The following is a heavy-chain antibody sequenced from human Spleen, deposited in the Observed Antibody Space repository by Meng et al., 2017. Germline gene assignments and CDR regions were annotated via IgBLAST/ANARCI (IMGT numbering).Heavy chain of an antibody. Sequence: ASVKVSCKASGYTFISYDINWVRQATGQGLEWLGWMNPNSGNTGYAQKFQGRVTLTRDTSISTAYMELNSLRSEDTAVYYCVRRSLLRKWDDAFDIWGQGTMVTVSS. J-gene: IGHJ3*02. CDR2: MNPNSGNT. CDR1: GYTFISYD. V-gene: IGHV1-8*01. CDR3: VRRSLLRKWDDAFDI. D-gene: IGHD5-24*01.